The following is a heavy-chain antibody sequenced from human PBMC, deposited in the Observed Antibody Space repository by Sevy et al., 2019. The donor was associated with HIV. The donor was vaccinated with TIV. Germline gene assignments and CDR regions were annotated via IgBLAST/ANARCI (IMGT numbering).Heavy chain of an antibody. CDR1: GFTVSSNY. D-gene: IGHD2-15*01. Sequence: QLGGSLRLYCAPSGFTVSSNYISWVRQAPGKGLECVSVTYSGGATYSADSVKGRFTISRDNSKNTLYLQMNSLRAEDTAVYYCARGLGSGGFCAPCDLAAFDIWGQGTMVTVSS. V-gene: IGHV3-66*02. CDR3: ARGLGSGGFCAPCDLAAFDI. CDR2: TYSGGAT. J-gene: IGHJ3*02.